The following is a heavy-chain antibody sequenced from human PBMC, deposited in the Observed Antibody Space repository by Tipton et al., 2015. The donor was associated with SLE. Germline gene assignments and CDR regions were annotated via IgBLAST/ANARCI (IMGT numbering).Heavy chain of an antibody. CDR1: GFTFRNYA. V-gene: IGHV3-23*03. CDR2: VYSGGNT. J-gene: IGHJ3*02. D-gene: IGHD3-3*01. CDR3: VRDIGAFDI. Sequence: SLRLSCAASGFTFRNYAMGWVRQAPGKGLEWVSAVYSGGNTYYGDSVKGRFTISRDNSKNTVHLQMNSLRVEDTAVYYCVRDIGAFDIWGQGTMVTVSS.